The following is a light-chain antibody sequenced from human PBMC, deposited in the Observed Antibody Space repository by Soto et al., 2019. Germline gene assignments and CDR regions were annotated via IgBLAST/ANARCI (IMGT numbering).Light chain of an antibody. CDR3: QQYSTYPWT. CDR1: QGISKY. Sequence: DIQMTQSPSTLSASVGDRVTITCRASQGISKYLAWYQQKPGKVPKLLIYAASTLQSGVPSRFSGSGSGTDFTLTINRLQPDDFATYYCQQYSTYPWTFGQGTKVDIK. J-gene: IGKJ1*01. CDR2: AAS. V-gene: IGKV1-27*01.